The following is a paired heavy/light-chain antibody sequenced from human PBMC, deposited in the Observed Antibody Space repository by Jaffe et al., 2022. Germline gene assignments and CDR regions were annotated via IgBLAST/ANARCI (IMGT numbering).Light chain of an antibody. CDR2: KAS. J-gene: IGKJ5*01. V-gene: IGKV1-5*03. CDR3: QQYKSYPIT. CDR1: QSISSN. Sequence: DIQMTQSPSTLSASVGDRVTITCRTSQSISSNLAWYQQKPGKAPKLLIYKASSLESGVPSRFSGSGSGPEFTLTISSLQPDDFATYYCQQYKSYPITFGQGTRLEIE.
Heavy chain of an antibody. J-gene: IGHJ4*02. Sequence: EVQLVESGGGLVQPGGSLRLSCAASGFTFSDHYMDWVRQAPGKGLEWVGRTRNKANSYTTEYAASVKGRFTISRDESKNSLYLHMNSLKTEDTAVYYCARVNVNVLTGYHFDYWGQGTLVTASS. CDR2: TRNKANSYTT. CDR1: GFTFSDHY. CDR3: ARVNVNVLTGYHFDY. D-gene: IGHD3-9*01. V-gene: IGHV3-72*01.